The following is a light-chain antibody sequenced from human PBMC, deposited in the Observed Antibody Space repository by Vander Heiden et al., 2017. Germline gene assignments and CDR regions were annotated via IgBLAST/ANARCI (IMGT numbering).Light chain of an antibody. J-gene: IGKJ1*01. CDR2: AAS. CDR1: QSMSSY. CDR3: QQSYCNLAWT. Sequence: DIQLTHSPSSLSASVGDRVTITCRASQSMSSYLNWYQQKPGKATKLLIDAASRWQRGVPPRFSGSGYGKDFTLTISRRQTEDFATYYCQQSYCNLAWTFGQGTKVEIK. V-gene: IGKV1-39*01.